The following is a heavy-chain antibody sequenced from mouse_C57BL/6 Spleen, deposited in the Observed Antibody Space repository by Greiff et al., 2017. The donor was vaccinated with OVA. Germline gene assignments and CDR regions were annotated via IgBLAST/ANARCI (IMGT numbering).Heavy chain of an antibody. V-gene: IGHV6-6*01. CDR3: TYYSNYGYAMDY. CDR2: IRNKANNHAT. J-gene: IGHJ4*01. Sequence: EVKVEESGGGLVQPGGSMKLSCAASGFTFSDAWMDWVRQSPEKGLEWVAEIRNKANNHATYYAESVKGRFTISRDDSKSSVYLQMNSLRAEDTGIYYCTYYSNYGYAMDYWGQGTSVTVSS. D-gene: IGHD2-5*01. CDR1: GFTFSDAW.